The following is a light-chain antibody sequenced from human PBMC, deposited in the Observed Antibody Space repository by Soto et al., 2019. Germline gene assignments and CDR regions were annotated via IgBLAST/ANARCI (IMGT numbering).Light chain of an antibody. Sequence: QAVVTQPPSASGTPGQRVTISCSGSSSNIGSNYVYWYQQLPGTAPKRLIYRNNQRPSGVPDRFSGSKSGTSASLAISGLRSEDDADYDCAAWDDSLSGLYVFGTGTKVTVL. V-gene: IGLV1-47*01. J-gene: IGLJ1*01. CDR3: AAWDDSLSGLYV. CDR1: SSNIGSNY. CDR2: RNN.